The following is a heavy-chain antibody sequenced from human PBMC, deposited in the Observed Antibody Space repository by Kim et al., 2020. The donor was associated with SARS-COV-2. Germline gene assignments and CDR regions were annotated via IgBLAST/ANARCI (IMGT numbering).Heavy chain of an antibody. CDR3: ARLRVAFDI. V-gene: IGHV4-4*02. J-gene: IGHJ3*02. CDR2: GTT. Sequence: GTTNSTPPLKSRVTISVDKSRNQFSLKLSSVTAADTAVYYCARLRVAFDIWGQGTMVTVSS.